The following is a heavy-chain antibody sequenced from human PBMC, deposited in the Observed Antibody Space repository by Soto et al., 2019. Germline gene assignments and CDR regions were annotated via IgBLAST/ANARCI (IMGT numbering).Heavy chain of an antibody. V-gene: IGHV4-34*12. D-gene: IGHD2-15*01. J-gene: IGHJ4*02. CDR3: ASARWDF. Sequence: QVQLQQWGAGLLKPSETLSLTCAVSGGSFNINYCTWIRQPPGKGLAWIGEIFHTVNTNYNPSLKSRVTISTDTSKKLFSLRLSTVTAADTAVYFCASARWDFWVQGTLVTVSS. CDR1: GGSFNINY. CDR2: IFHTVNT.